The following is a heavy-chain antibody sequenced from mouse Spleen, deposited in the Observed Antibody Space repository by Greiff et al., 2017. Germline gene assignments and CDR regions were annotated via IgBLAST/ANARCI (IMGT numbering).Heavy chain of an antibody. D-gene: IGHD4-1*01. CDR1: GYTFTSYG. V-gene: IGHV1-81*01. Sequence: QVQLQQSGAELARPGASVTLSCKASGYTFTSYGISWVKQRTGQGLEWIGEIYPRSGNTYYNEKFKGKATLTADKSSSTAYMELRSLTSEDSAVYFCATWDYAMDYWGQGTSVTVSS. CDR2: IYPRSGNT. J-gene: IGHJ4*01. CDR3: ATWDYAMDY.